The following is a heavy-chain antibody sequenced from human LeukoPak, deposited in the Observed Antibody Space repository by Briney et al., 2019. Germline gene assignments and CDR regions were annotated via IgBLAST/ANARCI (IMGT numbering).Heavy chain of an antibody. V-gene: IGHV3-21*01. D-gene: IGHD1/OR15-1a*01. Sequence: GGSLRLSCAASGFTFSSYSMNWVRQAPGKGLEWVSSISSSSSYIYYADSMKGRFTISRDNAKNSLYLQMNSLRAEDTAVYYCASHSNIFLLYYWGQGTLVTVSS. J-gene: IGHJ4*02. CDR3: ASHSNIFLLYY. CDR2: ISSSSSYI. CDR1: GFTFSSYS.